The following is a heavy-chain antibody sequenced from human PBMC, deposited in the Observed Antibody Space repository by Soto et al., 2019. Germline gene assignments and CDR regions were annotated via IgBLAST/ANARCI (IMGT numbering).Heavy chain of an antibody. Sequence: QVQLVESGGGVVQPGRSLRLSCAASGFTFSSYAMHWVRQAPGKGLEWVAVISYDGSNKYYADSVKGRFTISRDNSKNTLYLQMNSLRAEDTAVYYCARDRQWLSIFDSWGQGTLVTVSS. D-gene: IGHD6-19*01. V-gene: IGHV3-30-3*01. CDR2: ISYDGSNK. CDR3: ARDRQWLSIFDS. J-gene: IGHJ4*02. CDR1: GFTFSSYA.